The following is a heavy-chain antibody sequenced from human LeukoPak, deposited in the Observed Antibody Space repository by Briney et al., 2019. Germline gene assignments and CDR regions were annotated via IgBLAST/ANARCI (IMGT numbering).Heavy chain of an antibody. CDR1: GYTFTYHY. V-gene: IGHV1-45*02. D-gene: IGHD4-11*01. J-gene: IGHJ4*02. CDR3: ARSSDSSNYLFAY. Sequence: SVKVSCKASGYTFTYHYLHWVRQAPGQALEWMGWITPFNGNTYYAQKFQDRVTITRDGSMSTAYMELSSLRSEDTAMYYCARSSDSSNYLFAYWGQGTLVTVSS. CDR2: ITPFNGNT.